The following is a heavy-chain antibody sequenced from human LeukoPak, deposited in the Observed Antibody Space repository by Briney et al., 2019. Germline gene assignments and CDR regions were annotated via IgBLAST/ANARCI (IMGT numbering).Heavy chain of an antibody. V-gene: IGHV1-8*01. J-gene: IGHJ4*02. CDR2: MNPNSGNT. CDR3: ARDSGYGDETPGD. D-gene: IGHD4-17*01. CDR1: GYTFTSYD. Sequence: ASVKVSCKASGYTFTSYDINWVRQATGQGLEWMGWMNPNSGNTGYAQKFQGRVTITADESTSTAYMELSSLRSEDTAVYYCARDSGYGDETPGDWGQGTLVTVSS.